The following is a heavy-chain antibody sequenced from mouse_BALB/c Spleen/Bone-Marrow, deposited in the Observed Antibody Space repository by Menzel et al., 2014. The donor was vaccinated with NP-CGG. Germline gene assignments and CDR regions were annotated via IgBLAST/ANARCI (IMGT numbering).Heavy chain of an antibody. CDR1: GYTFTSYV. D-gene: IGHD2-2*01. Sequence: VQLQQSGPELVKPGASVKMSCKASGYTFTSYVMHWVKQKPGQGLEWIGYINPYNDGTKYNEKFKGKATLTSDKFSSTAYMELGSLTSEDSAVYYCARSLYGFDWYFDVWGAGTTVTVSS. CDR3: ARSLYGFDWYFDV. CDR2: INPYNDGT. V-gene: IGHV1-14*01. J-gene: IGHJ1*01.